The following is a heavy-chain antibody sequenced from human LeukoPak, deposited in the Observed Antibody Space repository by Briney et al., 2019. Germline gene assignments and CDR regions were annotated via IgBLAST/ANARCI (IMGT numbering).Heavy chain of an antibody. CDR3: AKGNDSIAVSGRPDF. CDR1: GFLLSSFG. J-gene: IGHJ4*02. Sequence: GGSLRFSCSASGFLLSSFGMNWVRQAPGKGLEWVASITGSGDTTYYAASVKGRFPISRDNSRQPLSLQMNSLTVADTAVYFCAKGNDSIAVSGRPDFWGQGVLVVVST. D-gene: IGHD6-19*01. CDR2: ITGSGDTT. V-gene: IGHV3-23*01.